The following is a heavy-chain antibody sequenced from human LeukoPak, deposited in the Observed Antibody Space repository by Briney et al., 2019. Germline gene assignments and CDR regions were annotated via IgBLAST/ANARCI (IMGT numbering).Heavy chain of an antibody. V-gene: IGHV1-18*01. Sequence: ASVKVSFKASGYPFTSYGISWVRQAPGQGLEWMGWISAYNGNTNYAQKLQGRVTMTTDTSTSTAYMELRSLRSDDTAVYYCARDPVTGNFDYWGQGTLVTVSS. D-gene: IGHD7-27*01. J-gene: IGHJ4*02. CDR3: ARDPVTGNFDY. CDR1: GYPFTSYG. CDR2: ISAYNGNT.